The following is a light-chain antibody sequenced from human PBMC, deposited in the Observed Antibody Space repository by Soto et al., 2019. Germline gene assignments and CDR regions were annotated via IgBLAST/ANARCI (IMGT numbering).Light chain of an antibody. CDR3: NSYTRSITSG. CDR2: EVS. J-gene: IGLJ3*02. V-gene: IGLV2-14*01. Sequence: QSVLTQPASVSGSPGQSITIPCTGTSSDVGGYNYVSWYQQYPGKAPRLLIYEVSNRPPGVSSRFSGSKSGSTASLTISGLQTEDEADYYCNSYTRSITSGFGGGTKVTV. CDR1: SSDVGGYNY.